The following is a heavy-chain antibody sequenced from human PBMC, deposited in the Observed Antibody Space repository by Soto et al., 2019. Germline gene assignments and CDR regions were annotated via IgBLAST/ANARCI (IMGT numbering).Heavy chain of an antibody. D-gene: IGHD3-10*01. CDR1: GGSISSYY. Sequence: QVQLQESGPGLVKPSETLSLTCTVSGGSISSYYWSWIQQPPGKGLEWIGYIYYSGSTNYNPSLKSRVTITEDPSTNQFSLKLSSVTAADTAVYYCARQTHYYGSGSGIDYWGQGTLVTVSS. V-gene: IGHV4-59*08. J-gene: IGHJ4*02. CDR3: ARQTHYYGSGSGIDY. CDR2: IYYSGST.